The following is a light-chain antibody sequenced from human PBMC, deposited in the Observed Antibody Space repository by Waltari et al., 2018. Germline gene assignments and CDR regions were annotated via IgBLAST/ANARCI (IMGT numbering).Light chain of an antibody. CDR2: FGY. CDR3: MQSLQPLWT. V-gene: IGKV2-28*01. Sequence: VVIQSPLYLPVTPGAPASISCRSSQSLLHSNGYNSLDWYLQKPGQSPQLLSYFGYNRASGVPDRFSGSGSGTDFTLKISRVEAEDVGVYYCMQSLQPLWTFGQGTKVEIK. CDR1: QSLLHSNGYNS. J-gene: IGKJ1*01.